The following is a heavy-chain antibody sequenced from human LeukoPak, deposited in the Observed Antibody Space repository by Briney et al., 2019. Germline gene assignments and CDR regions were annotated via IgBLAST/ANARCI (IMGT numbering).Heavy chain of an antibody. D-gene: IGHD6-6*01. Sequence: GGSLRLSCAASGFTFDDYAMHWVRQAPGKGLEWVSGISWNSGSIDYADSVKGRFTISRDNAKNSLYLQMNSLRAEDTALYYCAISSTSDYYYYYMDVWGKGTTVTVSS. CDR1: GFTFDDYA. CDR2: ISWNSGSI. CDR3: AISSTSDYYYYYMDV. J-gene: IGHJ6*03. V-gene: IGHV3-9*01.